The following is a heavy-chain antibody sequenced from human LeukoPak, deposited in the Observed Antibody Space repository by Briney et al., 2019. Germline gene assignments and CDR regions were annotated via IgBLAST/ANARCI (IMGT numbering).Heavy chain of an antibody. CDR3: ARAFYDSSGYYYAGVLDY. J-gene: IGHJ4*02. CDR2: IDPSVGTT. Sequence: GASVKDSCKASGYTFTTYYMHWARQAPGQGLEWMGIIDPSVGTTTYAQKLQGRLTMTRDTSTSTVYMELSGLRSEDTALYYCARAFYDSSGYYYAGVLDYWGQGTLVTVSS. CDR1: GYTFTTYY. D-gene: IGHD3-22*01. V-gene: IGHV1-46*04.